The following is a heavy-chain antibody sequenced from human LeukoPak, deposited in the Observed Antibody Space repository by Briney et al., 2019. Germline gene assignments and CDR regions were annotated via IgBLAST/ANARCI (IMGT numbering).Heavy chain of an antibody. CDR2: INSDGSIT. Sequence: PGGSLRLSCAASGFTFSSYWMHWVRQAPGKGLIWVSRINSDGSITSYVDSVKGRFTISRDNAKNTLYLEMNSLRAEDTAVYFCARDWRYCTSSSCPQPFDYWGQGTLATVSS. V-gene: IGHV3-74*01. J-gene: IGHJ4*02. D-gene: IGHD2-2*01. CDR3: ARDWRYCTSSSCPQPFDY. CDR1: GFTFSSYW.